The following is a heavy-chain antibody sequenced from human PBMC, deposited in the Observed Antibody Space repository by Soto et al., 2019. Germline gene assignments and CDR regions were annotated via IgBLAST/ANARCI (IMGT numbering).Heavy chain of an antibody. CDR1: GFTFSTHA. J-gene: IGHJ4*02. D-gene: IGHD3-22*01. V-gene: IGHV3-23*01. CDR2: ISGSGGSK. Sequence: PGGSLRLSCAASGFTFSTHAMSWVRQAPGKGLEWVSGISGSGGSKDYADSVKGRLTISRDNPNNTLYLQLNRLRAEDTAVYYCVKEYFYDTSGYLDDWGQGTLVTVSS. CDR3: VKEYFYDTSGYLDD.